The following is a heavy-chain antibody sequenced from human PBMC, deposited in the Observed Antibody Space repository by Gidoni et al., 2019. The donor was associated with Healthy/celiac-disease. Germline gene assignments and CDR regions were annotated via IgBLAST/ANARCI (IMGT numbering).Heavy chain of an antibody. D-gene: IGHD5-12*01. CDR3: ARDVDGYRGFDY. V-gene: IGHV3-33*01. Sequence: QVQLVESGGGVVQPGRSLRLSCAASGFTFSSYGMHWVRQAPGKGLEWVAVIWYDGSNKYYADSVKGRFTISRDNSKNTLYLQMNSLRAEDTAVYYCARDVDGYRGFDYWGQGTLVTVSS. CDR2: IWYDGSNK. J-gene: IGHJ4*02. CDR1: GFTFSSYG.